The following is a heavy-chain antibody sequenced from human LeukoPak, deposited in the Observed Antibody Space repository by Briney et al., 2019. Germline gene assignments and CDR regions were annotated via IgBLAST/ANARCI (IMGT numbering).Heavy chain of an antibody. V-gene: IGHV4-59*02. CDR1: GGSVSDYY. CDR2: IYYTGT. J-gene: IGHJ4*02. Sequence: SETLSLTCTVSGGSVSDYYWSWIRQSPGKGLEWIGYIYYTGTSYNPSLKSRVTISADTSKNQFSLNLSSVTAADTAVYYCARGRSSGSYELDFDYWGQGTLVTVSS. CDR3: ARGRSSGSYELDFDY. D-gene: IGHD1-26*01.